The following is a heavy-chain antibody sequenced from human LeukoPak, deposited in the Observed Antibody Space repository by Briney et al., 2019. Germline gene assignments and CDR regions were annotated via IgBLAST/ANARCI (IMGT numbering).Heavy chain of an antibody. CDR1: GGSISSGGYS. Sequence: PSQTLSLTCAVSGGSISSGGYSWSWIRQPPGKGLEWIGYIYHSGSTYYNPSLKSRVTISVDRSKNQFSLKLSSVTAADTAVYYCARTGRYYDSSGYPGNWFDSWGQGTLVTVSS. CDR3: ARTGRYYDSSGYPGNWFDS. D-gene: IGHD3-22*01. CDR2: IYHSGST. V-gene: IGHV4-30-2*01. J-gene: IGHJ5*01.